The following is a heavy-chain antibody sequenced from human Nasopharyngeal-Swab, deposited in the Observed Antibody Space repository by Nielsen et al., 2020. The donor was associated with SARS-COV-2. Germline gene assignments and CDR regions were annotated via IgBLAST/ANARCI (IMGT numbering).Heavy chain of an antibody. CDR2: ISYEGSIK. D-gene: IGHD3-10*01. V-gene: IGHV3-30*18. J-gene: IGHJ6*02. CDR3: AKRKEILWLGSQRHGMDV. Sequence: GSLKISCAASGFNFNNYGMHWVRQAPGKGLEWVALISYEGSIKHYADYVEGRFTISRDSSKNTLFLQMNSLRPEDTAVYFCAKRKEILWLGSQRHGMDVWGQGTTVTVSS. CDR1: GFNFNNYG.